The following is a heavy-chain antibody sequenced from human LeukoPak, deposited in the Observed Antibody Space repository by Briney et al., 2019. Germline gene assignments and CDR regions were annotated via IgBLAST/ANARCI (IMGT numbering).Heavy chain of an antibody. D-gene: IGHD3-22*01. V-gene: IGHV4-59*01. CDR2: ISYSGYT. CDR3: ARGVPDSIGYYFDY. J-gene: IGHJ4*02. CDR1: GGSIRSYY. Sequence: SETLSLTCNVSGGSIRSYYWSWIRQPPGKGLEWIGFISYSGYTNYNPSLKSRVTISVDTSKNQFSLKLSSVTAADTAVYHCARGVPDSIGYYFDYWGQGTLVTVSS.